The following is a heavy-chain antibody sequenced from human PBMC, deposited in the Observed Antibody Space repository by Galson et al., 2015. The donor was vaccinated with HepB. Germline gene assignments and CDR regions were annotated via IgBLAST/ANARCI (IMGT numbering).Heavy chain of an antibody. V-gene: IGHV3-30-3*01. CDR1: GFTFSSYA. CDR2: ISYDGSNK. Sequence: SLRLSCAASGFTFSSYAMHWVRQAPGKGLEWVAVISYDGSNKYYADSVKGRFTISRDNSKNTLYLQMNSLRAEDTAVYYCARGEYGSSGYYYSDYWGQGTLVTVSS. J-gene: IGHJ4*02. CDR3: ARGEYGSSGYYYSDY. D-gene: IGHD3-22*01.